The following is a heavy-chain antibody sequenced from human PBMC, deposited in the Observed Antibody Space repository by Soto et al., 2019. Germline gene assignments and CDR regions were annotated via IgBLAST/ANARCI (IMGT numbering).Heavy chain of an antibody. CDR1: GFTFSSYG. J-gene: IGHJ6*02. D-gene: IGHD3-10*01. Sequence: QVQLVESGGGVVQPGRSLRLSCAASGFTFSSYGMHWVRQAPGKGLEWVAVIWYDGSNKYYADSVKGRFTISRDNSKNTLYLQMNRLRAEDTAVYDCARSVCRRWFGELHPQGPTIYGMDVWGQGTTVTVSS. V-gene: IGHV3-33*01. CDR3: ARSVCRRWFGELHPQGPTIYGMDV. CDR2: IWYDGSNK.